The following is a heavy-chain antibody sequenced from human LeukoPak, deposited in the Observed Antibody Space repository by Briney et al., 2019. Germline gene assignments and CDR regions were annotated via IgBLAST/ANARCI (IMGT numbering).Heavy chain of an antibody. CDR3: ARIGVGYYGSGSYRSLAFDI. CDR1: GGSISSYY. CDR2: IYHSGST. Sequence: SETLSLTCTVSGGSISSYYWSWIRQPPGKGLEWIGYIYHSGSTNYNPSLKSRVTISVDTSKNQFSLKLSSVTAADTAVYYCARIGVGYYGSGSYRSLAFDIWGQGTMVTVSS. D-gene: IGHD3-10*01. J-gene: IGHJ3*02. V-gene: IGHV4-59*01.